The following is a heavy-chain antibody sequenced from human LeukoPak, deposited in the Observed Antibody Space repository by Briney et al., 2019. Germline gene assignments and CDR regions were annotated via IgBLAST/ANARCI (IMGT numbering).Heavy chain of an antibody. V-gene: IGHV4-34*01. CDR3: AGEPGYCSGDSCYGGWFDH. D-gene: IGHD2-15*01. J-gene: IGHJ5*02. CDR2: ISHSGST. CDR1: GGTFSGHY. Sequence: SETLSLTCAVSGGTFSGHYWSWIRQPPGKGLEWMGGISHSGSTDYNPSIKSRVTISVDTSRNQLSLKLSSVTAADTAVYYCAGEPGYCSGDSCYGGWFDHWGQGTLVTVSS.